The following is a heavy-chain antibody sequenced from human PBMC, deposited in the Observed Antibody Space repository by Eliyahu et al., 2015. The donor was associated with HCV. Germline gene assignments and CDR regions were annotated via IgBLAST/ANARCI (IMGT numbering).Heavy chain of an antibody. V-gene: IGHV3-30*18. D-gene: IGHD2-15*01. Sequence: QVQLVESGGGVVQPGRSLRLSCAASGFPFSXHGWPWVRQAPGQGVGWVVVISYDGSKKYYGDSVKGRFTISRDNSKNTLYLQMNSLRAEDTAVYYCAKDTAIADVDGRYGMDVWGQGTTVTVSS. CDR2: ISYDGSKK. CDR1: GFPFSXHG. CDR3: AKDTAIADVDGRYGMDV. J-gene: IGHJ6*01.